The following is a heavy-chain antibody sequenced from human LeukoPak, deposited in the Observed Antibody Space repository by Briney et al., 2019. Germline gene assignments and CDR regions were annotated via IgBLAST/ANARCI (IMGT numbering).Heavy chain of an antibody. CDR1: GGSISSYY. CDR3: ARATGGSYLEWDSNFDY. J-gene: IGHJ4*02. D-gene: IGHD1-26*01. CDR2: IYTSGST. Sequence: SGTLSLTCTVSGGSISSYYWSWIRQPAGKGLEWIGRIYTSGSTNYNPSLKSRVTMSVDTSKNQFSLKLSSVTAADTAVYYCARATGGSYLEWDSNFDYWGQGTLVTVSS. V-gene: IGHV4-4*07.